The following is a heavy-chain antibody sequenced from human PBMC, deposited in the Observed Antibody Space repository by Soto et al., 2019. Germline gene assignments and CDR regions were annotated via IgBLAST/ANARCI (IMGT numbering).Heavy chain of an antibody. CDR2: ISYDGRDK. D-gene: IGHD2-15*01. Sequence: QVQLVESGGGVVQPGRSLRLSCTASGFTFRIYAMHWVRQAPDKGLERVAAISYDGRDKYYADSVKGRFTIPRENSKNTIYLQMNSLRAEDTAVYYCAREPSMVANEKGGMDVWGQGTTVSVSS. J-gene: IGHJ6*02. CDR3: AREPSMVANEKGGMDV. CDR1: GFTFRIYA. V-gene: IGHV3-30*04.